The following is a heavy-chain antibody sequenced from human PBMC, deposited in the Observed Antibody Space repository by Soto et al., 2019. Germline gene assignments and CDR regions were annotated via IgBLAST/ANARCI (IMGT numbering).Heavy chain of an antibody. J-gene: IGHJ4*02. V-gene: IGHV2-26*01. D-gene: IGHD6-19*01. Sequence: QVPLKESGPVLVKPTETLTLTCTVSGFSLSNTRMDVTWIRQPPGKALEWLAHIFWNDANSYSTSLKSRLAISKDTSKIQVVLTMTNMDPADTATYYVARIRTGHWLGTFDYWGQGTLVTVSS. CDR3: ARIRTGHWLGTFDY. CDR2: IFWNDAN. CDR1: GFSLSNTRMD.